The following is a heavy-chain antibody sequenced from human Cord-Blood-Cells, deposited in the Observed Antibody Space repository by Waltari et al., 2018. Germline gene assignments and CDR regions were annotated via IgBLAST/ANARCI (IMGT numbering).Heavy chain of an antibody. CDR1: GYTFTGYY. CDR3: AREPLYYYGSGSFDY. Sequence: VQLVQSGAEVKKPGASVRVSCKASGYTFTGYYLHWVRQAPGQGLEWMGWINPNSGGTNYAQKFQGRVTMTRDTSISTAYMELSRLRSDDTAVYYCAREPLYYYGSGSFDYWGQGTLVTVSS. D-gene: IGHD3-10*01. J-gene: IGHJ4*02. CDR2: INPNSGGT. V-gene: IGHV1-2*02.